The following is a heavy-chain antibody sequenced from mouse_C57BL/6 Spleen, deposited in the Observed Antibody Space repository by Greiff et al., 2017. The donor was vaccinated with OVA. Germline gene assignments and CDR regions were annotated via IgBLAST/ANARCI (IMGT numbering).Heavy chain of an antibody. CDR2: IDPSDSYT. V-gene: IGHV1-59*01. CDR1: GYTFTSYW. D-gene: IGHD2-4*01. CDR3: ARGRDYQAYYFDY. J-gene: IGHJ2*01. Sequence: QVQLQQPGAELVRPGTSVKLSCKASGYTFTSYWMHWVKQRPGQGLEWIGVIDPSDSYTNYNQKFKGKATLTVDTSSSTAYMQLSSLTSEDSAVYYCARGRDYQAYYFDYWGQGTTLTVSS.